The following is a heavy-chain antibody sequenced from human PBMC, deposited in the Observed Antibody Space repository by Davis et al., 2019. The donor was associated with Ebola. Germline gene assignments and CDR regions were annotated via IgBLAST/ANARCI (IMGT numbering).Heavy chain of an antibody. V-gene: IGHV4-39*01. CDR3: ARGGEWELSYYFDY. D-gene: IGHD1-26*01. CDR1: GGSVSSGSYY. CDR2: IYYSGST. Sequence: SETLSLTCTVSGGSVSSGSYYWGWIRQPPGKGLEWIGSIYYSGSTYYNPSLKSRVTISVDTSKNQFSLKLSSVTAADTAVYYCARGGEWELSYYFDYWGQGTLV. J-gene: IGHJ4*02.